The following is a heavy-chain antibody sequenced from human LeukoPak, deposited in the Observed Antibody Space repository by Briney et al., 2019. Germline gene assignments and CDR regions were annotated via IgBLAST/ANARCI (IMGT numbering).Heavy chain of an antibody. V-gene: IGHV1-46*01. CDR3: ARDEKADYYDSSGYFDY. CDR1: GGTFSSYA. Sequence: ASVKVSCKASGGTFSSYAISWVRQAPGQGLEWMGIINPSGGSTSYAQKFQGRVTMTRDTSTSTVYMELSSLRSEDTAVYYCARDEKADYYDSSGYFDYWGQGTLVTVSS. CDR2: INPSGGST. D-gene: IGHD3-22*01. J-gene: IGHJ4*02.